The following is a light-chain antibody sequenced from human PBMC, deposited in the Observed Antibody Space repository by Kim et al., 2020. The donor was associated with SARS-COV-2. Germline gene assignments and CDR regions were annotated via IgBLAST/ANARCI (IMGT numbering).Light chain of an antibody. J-gene: IGLJ3*02. Sequence: GLSITISCSGTNSDIGSYNYVFWYQQHSGKAPKHAICEVTQRPSGVSDRFSGSKSGNTASLTISGLRSDDEADYYCSSYSKTSTWVFGGGTQLPVL. CDR3: SSYSKTSTWV. V-gene: IGLV2-14*01. CDR1: NSDIGSYNY. CDR2: EVT.